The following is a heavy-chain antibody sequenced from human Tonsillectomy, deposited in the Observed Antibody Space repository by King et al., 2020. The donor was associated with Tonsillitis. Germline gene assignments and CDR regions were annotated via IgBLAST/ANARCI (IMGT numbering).Heavy chain of an antibody. J-gene: IGHJ4*02. CDR3: ATSDTGTLDY. CDR2: IYPGDSDT. CDR1: GYTFTNYW. Sequence: QLVQSGAEVKKPGAPLKISCQGSGYTFTNYWIGWVRQMPGKGLEWMGIIYPGDSDTRYSPSFQGQVTISADKSIRTAYLQWSSLKASDTATYYCATSDTGTLDYWGQGTLVTVSS. V-gene: IGHV5-51*03. D-gene: IGHD7-27*01.